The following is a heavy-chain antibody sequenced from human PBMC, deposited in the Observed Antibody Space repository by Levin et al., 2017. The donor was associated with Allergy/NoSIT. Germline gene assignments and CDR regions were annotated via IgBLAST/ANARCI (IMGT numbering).Heavy chain of an antibody. CDR2: ISYDGSNK. D-gene: IGHD6-13*01. Sequence: GESLKISCAASGFTFSSYGMHWVRQAPGKGLEWVAVISYDGSNKYYADSVKGRFTISRDNSKNTLYLQMNSLRAEDTAVYYCAKDLPSSSSMVYYYYGMDVWGQGTTVTVSS. CDR1: GFTFSSYG. J-gene: IGHJ6*02. CDR3: AKDLPSSSSMVYYYYGMDV. V-gene: IGHV3-30*18.